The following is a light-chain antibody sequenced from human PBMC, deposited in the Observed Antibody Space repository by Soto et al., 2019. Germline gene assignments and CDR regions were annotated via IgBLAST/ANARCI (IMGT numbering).Light chain of an antibody. J-gene: IGKJ1*01. CDR3: QQYGGGPWT. Sequence: EIVLTQSPDTLSLSPGERATISCRASQSVPNNYLAWYLQKPGQAPKVLIYAAYNRATGIPDRFSGSGSGTDFTLTIRRLKPEDFAVFYCQQYGGGPWTFGQGTKVDI. CDR1: QSVPNNY. V-gene: IGKV3-20*01. CDR2: AAY.